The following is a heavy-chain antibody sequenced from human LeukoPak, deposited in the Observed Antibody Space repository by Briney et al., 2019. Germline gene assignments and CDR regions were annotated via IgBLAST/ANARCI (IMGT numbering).Heavy chain of an antibody. CDR3: ARSRRGSGSYYNPDDAFDI. J-gene: IGHJ3*02. Sequence: GGSLRLSCAASGFTFSSYAMHWVRQAPGKGLEWVAVISYDGSNKYYADSVKGRFTISRDNSKNTLYLQMNSLRAEDTAVYYCARSRRGSGSYYNPDDAFDIWGQGTMVTVSS. CDR2: ISYDGSNK. V-gene: IGHV3-30-3*01. CDR1: GFTFSSYA. D-gene: IGHD3-10*01.